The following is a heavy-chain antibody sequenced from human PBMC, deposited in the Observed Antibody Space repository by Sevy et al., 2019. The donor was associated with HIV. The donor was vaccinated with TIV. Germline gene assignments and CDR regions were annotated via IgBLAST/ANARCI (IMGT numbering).Heavy chain of an antibody. V-gene: IGHV3-21*01. CDR2: ISSSSSYI. J-gene: IGHJ6*03. CDR1: GFTFSSYS. CDR3: ARDRVTCCGGDCYELYYYYYYMDV. Sequence: GGSLRLSCAASGFTFSSYSMNWVRQAPGKGLEWVSSISSSSSYIYYADSVKGRFTISRDNAKNSLYLQMNSLRAEDTAVYYCARDRVTCCGGDCYELYYYYYYMDVWGKGTTVTVSS. D-gene: IGHD2-21*01.